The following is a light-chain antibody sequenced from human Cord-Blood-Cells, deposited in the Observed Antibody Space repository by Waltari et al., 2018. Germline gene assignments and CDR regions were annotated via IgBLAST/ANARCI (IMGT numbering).Light chain of an antibody. CDR2: EGS. CDR1: SSAVGSYNL. J-gene: IGLJ3*02. Sequence: QSALTQPASVSGSPGQSITISCTGTSSAVGSYNLVSWYQQHPGKAPKLMIYEGSKRPSGVSNRLSGSKSGNTASLTISGLQADDEADYYCCSYAGSNNWVFGGGTKLTVL. V-gene: IGLV2-23*01. CDR3: CSYAGSNNWV.